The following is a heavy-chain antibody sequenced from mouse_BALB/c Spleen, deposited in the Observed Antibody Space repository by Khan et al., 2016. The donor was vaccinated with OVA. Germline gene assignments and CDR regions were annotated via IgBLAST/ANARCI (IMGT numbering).Heavy chain of an antibody. Sequence: QIQLVQSGPELKKPGETVKISCKASGYTFTNYGMNWVKQAPGKGLKWMGWINTYTGEPTYADDFKGRFAFSLETSASTAYLQLNNLKNEDTATECCAGPPEYADVMGYWGQGTSVTVSA. V-gene: IGHV9-3-1*01. D-gene: IGHD2-10*02. CDR3: AGPPEYADVMGY. CDR2: INTYTGEP. J-gene: IGHJ4*01. CDR1: GYTFTNYG.